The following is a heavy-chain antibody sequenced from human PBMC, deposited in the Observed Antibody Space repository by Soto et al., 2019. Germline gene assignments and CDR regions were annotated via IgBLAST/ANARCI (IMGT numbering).Heavy chain of an antibody. J-gene: IGHJ3*02. Sequence: GGSLRLSCAASGFTFSSHWMSWVRQAPGKGLEWVANIKPDGSEKWYVDSVKGRFTISRDNAKNSLYLQMNSLRAEDTAVYYCARVDFYAGMPPFIDAFDIWGQGTMVTVSS. CDR2: IKPDGSEK. V-gene: IGHV3-7*04. D-gene: IGHD2-21*02. CDR3: ARVDFYAGMPPFIDAFDI. CDR1: GFTFSSHW.